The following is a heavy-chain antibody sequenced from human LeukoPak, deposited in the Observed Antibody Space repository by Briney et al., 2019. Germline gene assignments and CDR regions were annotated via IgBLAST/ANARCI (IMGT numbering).Heavy chain of an antibody. CDR2: IYHSGST. CDR3: ARVVIVVVITKYNWFDP. V-gene: IGHV4-39*07. D-gene: IGHD3-22*01. CDR1: GGSISSSSYY. J-gene: IGHJ5*02. Sequence: SETLSLTCTVSGGSISSSSYYWGWIRQPPGKGLEWIGSIYHSGSTYYNPSLKSRVTISVDTSKNQFSLKLSSVTAADTAVYYCARVVIVVVITKYNWFDPWGQGTLVTVSS.